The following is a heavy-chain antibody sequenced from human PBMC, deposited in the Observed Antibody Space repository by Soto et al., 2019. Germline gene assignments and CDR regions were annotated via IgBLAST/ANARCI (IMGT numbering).Heavy chain of an antibody. Sequence: QVQLVQSGAEVRKPGSSVKVSCKASGGTFSSHAINWVRQAPGQGLEWMGGVIPIFSTANYAQKFQGRVKITADETTSMVYMEVRSLRSEETAVHYCARQPITYDIVTGNGYVGMDVWDQRTTGTVSS. CDR3: ARQPITYDIVTGNGYVGMDV. CDR1: GGTFSSHA. V-gene: IGHV1-69*01. CDR2: VIPIFSTA. D-gene: IGHD3-9*01. J-gene: IGHJ6*02.